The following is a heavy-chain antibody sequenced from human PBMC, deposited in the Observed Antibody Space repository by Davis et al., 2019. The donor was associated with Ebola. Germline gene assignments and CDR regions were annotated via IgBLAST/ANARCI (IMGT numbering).Heavy chain of an antibody. CDR3: ASNNDWRFDY. CDR1: GFAFTGYW. CDR2: INQYGNER. V-gene: IGHV3-7*01. J-gene: IGHJ4*02. D-gene: IGHD3-9*01. Sequence: PGGSLRLFCAASGFAFTGYWMGWVRQAPGTGLEWVANINQYGNERYYVDSVKGRFTISRDSAKNSLFLQMNSLRAEDTAVFYCASNNDWRFDYWGQGALVTVSS.